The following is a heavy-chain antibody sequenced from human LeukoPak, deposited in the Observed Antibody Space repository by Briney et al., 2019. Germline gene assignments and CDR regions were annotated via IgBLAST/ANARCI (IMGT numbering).Heavy chain of an antibody. J-gene: IGHJ4*02. CDR2: INPDSGGT. V-gene: IGHV1-2*02. D-gene: IGHD3-3*01. CDR1: GYTFTDYY. CDR3: ARKSNLNYDFWSGYYPFDY. Sequence: ASVKVSCKASGYTFTDYYMHWVRQAPGQGLEWMGWINPDSGGTNYAQKFQARVTMTRDTSISTAYMELSGLRSDDTAVYYCARKSNLNYDFWSGYYPFDYWGQGTLVTVSS.